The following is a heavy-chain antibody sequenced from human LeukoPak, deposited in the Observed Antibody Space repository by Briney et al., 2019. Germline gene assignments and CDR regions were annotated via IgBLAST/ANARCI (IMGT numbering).Heavy chain of an antibody. CDR3: AREYSSGWGAFDI. J-gene: IGHJ3*02. Sequence: SETLSLTCTVSGGSISSYYWSWIRQPPGKGLEWIGYIHYSGSTNYNPSLKSRVTISVDKSKNQFSLKLSSVTAADTAVYYCAREYSSGWGAFDIWGQGTMVTVSS. V-gene: IGHV4-59*12. CDR1: GGSISSYY. D-gene: IGHD6-19*01. CDR2: IHYSGST.